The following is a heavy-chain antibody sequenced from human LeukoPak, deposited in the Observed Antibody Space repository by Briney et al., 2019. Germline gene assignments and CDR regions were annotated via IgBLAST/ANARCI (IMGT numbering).Heavy chain of an antibody. CDR1: EFTFSNYA. D-gene: IGHD6-13*01. CDR3: AKRPDYSTTWYYFDS. Sequence: PGGSLRLSCAGSEFTFSNYAMTWVRQAPGKGPEWVSTITSGGSIFYADSVKGRFAISRDNSKNTLYLQMNSLRVEDTAVYYCAKRPDYSTTWYYFDSWGQGTLVTVSS. V-gene: IGHV3-23*01. J-gene: IGHJ4*02. CDR2: ITSGGSI.